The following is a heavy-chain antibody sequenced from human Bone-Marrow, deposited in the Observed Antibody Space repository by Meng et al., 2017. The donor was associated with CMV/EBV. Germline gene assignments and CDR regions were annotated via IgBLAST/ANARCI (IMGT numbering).Heavy chain of an antibody. Sequence: SETLSLTCTVSGGSISSSSYYWGWIRQPPGKGLEWIGSIYYSGSTYYNPSLKSRVTISVDTSKNQFSLKLSSVTAADTAVYYCARASRRDRDFWSGYYTWEPHYYGMDVWGQGTTVTVSS. CDR3: ARASRRDRDFWSGYYTWEPHYYGMDV. V-gene: IGHV4-39*07. CDR2: IYYSGST. J-gene: IGHJ6*02. D-gene: IGHD3-3*01. CDR1: GGSISSSSYY.